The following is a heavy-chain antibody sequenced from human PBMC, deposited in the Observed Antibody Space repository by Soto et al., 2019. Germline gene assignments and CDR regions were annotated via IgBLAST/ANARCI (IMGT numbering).Heavy chain of an antibody. Sequence: PSETLSLTCAVSGGSISSGGYSWSWIRQPPGKGLEWIGYIYHSGSTYYNPSLKSRVTISVDRSKNQFSLKLSSVTAADTAVYYFARGKDGSLRYDYWGQGTLVPVSS. CDR3: ARGKDGSLRYDY. CDR1: GGSISSGGYS. CDR2: IYHSGST. D-gene: IGHD3-9*01. J-gene: IGHJ4*02. V-gene: IGHV4-30-2*01.